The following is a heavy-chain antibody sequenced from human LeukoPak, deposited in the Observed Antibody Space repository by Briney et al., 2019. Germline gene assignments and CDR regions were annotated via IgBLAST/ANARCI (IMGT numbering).Heavy chain of an antibody. CDR2: IIPILGIA. J-gene: IGHJ4*02. CDR3: ARALSTAAAAGIYYFDY. V-gene: IGHV1-69*04. D-gene: IGHD6-13*01. CDR1: GGTFSSYA. Sequence: SVKVSCKASGGTFSSYAISWVRQGPGQGLEWMGRIIPILGIANYAQKFQGRGTITADKSTSTAYMELSSLRSEDTAVYYCARALSTAAAAGIYYFDYWGQGTLVTVSS.